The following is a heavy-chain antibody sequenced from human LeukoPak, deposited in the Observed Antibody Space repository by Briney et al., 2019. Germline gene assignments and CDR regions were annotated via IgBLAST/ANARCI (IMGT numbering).Heavy chain of an antibody. Sequence: PSETLSLTCTVSGGSISSSSYYWGWIRQPPGKGLEWIGSIYYSGSTYYNPSLKSRVTISVDPSKNQFCLKLSSVTAADAAVYYCPSGPAVAGTGWYYYYVRDVGGQGTTVTVP. D-gene: IGHD6-13*01. CDR2: IYYSGST. CDR1: GGSISSSSYY. J-gene: IGHJ6*02. V-gene: IGHV4-39*01. CDR3: PSGPAVAGTGWYYYYVRDV.